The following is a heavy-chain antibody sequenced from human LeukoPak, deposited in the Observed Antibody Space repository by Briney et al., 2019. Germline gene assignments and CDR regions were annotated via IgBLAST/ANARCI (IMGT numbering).Heavy chain of an antibody. V-gene: IGHV4-61*02. CDR2: IYTSGST. J-gene: IGHJ4*02. Sequence: PSETLSLTCTVSGGSISSGSYYWSWIRQPAGKGLEWIGRIYTSGSTNYNPSLKSRVTISVDTSKNQFSLKLSSVTAADTAVYYCARAFRAALDYWGQGTLVTVSS. CDR3: ARAFRAALDY. D-gene: IGHD6-6*01. CDR1: GGSISSGSYY.